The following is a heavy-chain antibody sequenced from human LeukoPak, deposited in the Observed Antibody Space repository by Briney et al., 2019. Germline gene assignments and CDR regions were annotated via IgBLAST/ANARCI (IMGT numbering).Heavy chain of an antibody. D-gene: IGHD2-2*01. CDR2: IYYSGIT. V-gene: IGHV4-39*07. CDR1: GGSIITSDYY. J-gene: IGHJ4*02. Sequence: SETLSLTCTVSGGSIITSDYYWGWVRQPPGKGLEWLGSIYYSGITYYNPSLKSRVTISVDTSNNQFSLKLSSVTAADTAVYYCARDPLVAPAASYFAWWGQGTLVTVSP. CDR3: ARDPLVAPAASYFAW.